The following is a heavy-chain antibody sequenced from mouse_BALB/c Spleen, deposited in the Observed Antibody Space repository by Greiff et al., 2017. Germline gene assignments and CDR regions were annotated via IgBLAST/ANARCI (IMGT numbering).Heavy chain of an antibody. Sequence: DVKLVESGGGLVKPGGSLKLSCAASGFTFSSYAMSWVRQTPEKRLEWVASISSGGSTYYPDSVKGRFTISRDNARNILYLQMSSLRSEDTAMYYCARDMTTATAMDYWGQGTSVTVSS. J-gene: IGHJ4*01. CDR3: ARDMTTATAMDY. D-gene: IGHD1-2*01. V-gene: IGHV5-6-5*01. CDR1: GFTFSSYA. CDR2: ISSGGST.